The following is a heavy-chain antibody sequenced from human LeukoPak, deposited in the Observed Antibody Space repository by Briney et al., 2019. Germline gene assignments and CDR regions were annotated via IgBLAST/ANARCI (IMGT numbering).Heavy chain of an antibody. J-gene: IGHJ4*02. D-gene: IGHD4-17*01. V-gene: IGHV3-21*01. Sequence: GGSLRLSCTASGFTFRNYVMSWVRQAPGKGLEWVSSIRSSGDDTSSADSVKGRFTISRDNAKNSLYLQMNSLRAEDTAVYYCARGDGDYFDYWGQGTLVTVSS. CDR3: ARGDGDYFDY. CDR1: GFTFRNYV. CDR2: IRSSGDDT.